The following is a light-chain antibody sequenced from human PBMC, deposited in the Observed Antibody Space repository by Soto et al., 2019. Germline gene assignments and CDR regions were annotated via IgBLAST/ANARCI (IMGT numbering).Light chain of an antibody. CDR2: DAS. CDR1: QSVSSY. J-gene: IGKJ2*01. Sequence: EIVLTQSPATLSLSPGERATLSCRASQSVSSYLAWYQQKPGQPPRLLIYDASKGATGIPARFSGSGSGTGFTLTISSPEPEDFAVYYCQQRSNWPYTFGQGTKLEIK. V-gene: IGKV3-11*01. CDR3: QQRSNWPYT.